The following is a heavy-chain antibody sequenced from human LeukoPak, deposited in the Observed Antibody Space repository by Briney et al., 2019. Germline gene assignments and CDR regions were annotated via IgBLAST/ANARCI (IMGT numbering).Heavy chain of an antibody. CDR2: INPNSGGT. Sequence: EASVKVSCKASGYTFTGYYMHWVRQAPGQGLEWMGRINPNSGGTNYAQKFPGRVTMTRDTSISTAYMELSRLRSDDTAVYYCARDMARGSGSYYNIVDYWGQGTLVTVSS. D-gene: IGHD3-10*01. J-gene: IGHJ4*02. CDR3: ARDMARGSGSYYNIVDY. V-gene: IGHV1-2*06. CDR1: GYTFTGYY.